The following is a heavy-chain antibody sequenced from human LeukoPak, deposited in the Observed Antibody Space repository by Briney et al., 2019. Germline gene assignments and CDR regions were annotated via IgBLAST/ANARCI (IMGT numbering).Heavy chain of an antibody. J-gene: IGHJ3*02. CDR2: IYPGDSDT. V-gene: IGHV5-51*01. Sequence: GESLKISCQCSGYSFTTYWIGWVRQMPGKGLEWMGIIYPGDSDTRYSPSFQGQVTISADKSISTAYLQWSSLKASDTAMYYCAMWSYLSAFDIWGQGTMVTVSS. D-gene: IGHD3-10*01. CDR3: AMWSYLSAFDI. CDR1: GYSFTTYW.